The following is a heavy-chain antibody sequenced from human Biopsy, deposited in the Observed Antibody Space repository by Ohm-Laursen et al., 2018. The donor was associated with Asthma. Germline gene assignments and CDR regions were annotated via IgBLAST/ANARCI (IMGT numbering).Heavy chain of an antibody. CDR2: INPNSGAT. V-gene: IGHV1-2*06. D-gene: IGHD1-7*01. CDR3: ARDPHNSYLASLRTKFNYYYYGMDV. J-gene: IGHJ6*02. CDR1: GYPFIGYH. Sequence: GASVKVSCKASGYPFIGYHIHWMRQAPGQGLEWMGRINPNSGATNYAQKFQGRVTMTRDTSISTAYMKLSSLRSEDTAVYYCARDPHNSYLASLRTKFNYYYYGMDVWGQGTTVTVSS.